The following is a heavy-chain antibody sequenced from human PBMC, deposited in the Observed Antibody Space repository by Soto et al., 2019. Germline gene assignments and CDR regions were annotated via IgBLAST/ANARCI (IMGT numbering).Heavy chain of an antibody. V-gene: IGHV3-48*04. J-gene: IGHJ4*02. CDR2: ISPSGTTR. CDR1: GFSFSNRG. Sequence: GGSLRLSCAASGFSFSNRGMIWARQAPGKGLEWVSYISPSGTTRYYADSVKGRFTLSRDNANNTLYLQMDSLRAEDTAVYFCARDWYCSTTSCPGDHWGPGPLGTVSS. CDR3: ARDWYCSTTSCPGDH. D-gene: IGHD2-2*01.